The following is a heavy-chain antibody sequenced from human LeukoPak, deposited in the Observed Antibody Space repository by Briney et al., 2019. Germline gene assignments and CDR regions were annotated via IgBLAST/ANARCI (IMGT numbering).Heavy chain of an antibody. V-gene: IGHV3-11*06. J-gene: IGHJ4*02. D-gene: IGHD3-9*01. Sequence: GGSLRLSCAASGFTFSDYYMSWIRQAPGKGLEWVSYISSSSSYTNYADSVKGRFTISRDNAKNSLYLQMNSLRAEGTAVYYCARGSGDILTGYSDFDYWGQGTLVTVSS. CDR3: ARGSGDILTGYSDFDY. CDR2: ISSSSSYT. CDR1: GFTFSDYY.